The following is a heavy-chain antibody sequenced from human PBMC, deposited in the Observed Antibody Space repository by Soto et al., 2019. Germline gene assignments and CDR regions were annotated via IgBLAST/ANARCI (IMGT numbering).Heavy chain of an antibody. CDR2: IWSDGNNK. J-gene: IGHJ4*02. V-gene: IGHV3-33*01. Sequence: QVQLVESGGGVVQPGRSLRLSCATSGFTFNTYGFHWVRQAPGKGLEWVSVIWSDGNNKYYADSVKGRFTISRDSSKNTLYLQMNSLRVEDTAVYYCARIQLDTIRALAFWGQGTLVPVSS. CDR1: GFTFNTYG. D-gene: IGHD1-1*01. CDR3: ARIQLDTIRALAF.